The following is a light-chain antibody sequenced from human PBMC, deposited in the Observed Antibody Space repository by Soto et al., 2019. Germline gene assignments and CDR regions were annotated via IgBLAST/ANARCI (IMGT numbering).Light chain of an antibody. CDR2: GVS. V-gene: IGKV3-20*01. Sequence: EIVLTQSPGTLSLSPGERATPSCRASQSVTSNYLAWYQQKPGQAPRLLIYGVSSRATGIPDRFSGSGSGTDFTLTISRLEPDDFAVYYCQQYGSSPRTFGQGTKVDIK. J-gene: IGKJ1*01. CDR3: QQYGSSPRT. CDR1: QSVTSNY.